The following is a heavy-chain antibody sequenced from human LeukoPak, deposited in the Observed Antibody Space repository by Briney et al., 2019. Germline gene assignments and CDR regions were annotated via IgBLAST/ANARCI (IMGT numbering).Heavy chain of an antibody. Sequence: GGSLTLSCAASGFTLSRNYMSWVRQAPGKGLDGVAVIYSGGSTSYADSVKGRFTIYRDNPKSTLYSQMNSLRAEDTAVYYCARDRAALIGFHYWGQGTPVTVSS. CDR3: ARDRAALIGFHY. CDR2: IYSGGST. D-gene: IGHD2-15*01. V-gene: IGHV3-53*01. CDR1: GFTLSRNY. J-gene: IGHJ4*02.